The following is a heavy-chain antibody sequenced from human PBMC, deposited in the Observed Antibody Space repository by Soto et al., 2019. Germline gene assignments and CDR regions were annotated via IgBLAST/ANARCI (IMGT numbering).Heavy chain of an antibody. CDR3: AREGGYSGDYYGMDV. D-gene: IGHD6-25*01. Sequence: QVQLVESGGGVVQPGRSLRLSWAASGFTFSSYAMHWVRQAPGKWLEWVAVISYDGSNKYYADSVKGRFTISRDNSKNTLYQQMNSLRVEDTAVYYFAREGGYSGDYYGMDVRGQGTTVTVSS. CDR1: GFTFSSYA. CDR2: ISYDGSNK. J-gene: IGHJ6*02. V-gene: IGHV3-30-3*01.